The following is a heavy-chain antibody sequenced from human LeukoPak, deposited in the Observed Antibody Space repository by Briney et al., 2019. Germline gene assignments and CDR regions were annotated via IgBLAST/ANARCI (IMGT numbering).Heavy chain of an antibody. CDR3: TRNSGWYGFS. V-gene: IGHV3-23*01. D-gene: IGHD6-19*01. CDR2: IDYDGGSG. Sequence: PGGSLRLSCAASGFTFSSYEMNWIRQAPGKGLEWVSSIDYDGGSGHYADSVKGRFTISRDNSNNTLFLHLNSLRGEDTAVYYCTRNSGWYGFSWGQGTLVTVSS. CDR1: GFTFSSYE. J-gene: IGHJ1*01.